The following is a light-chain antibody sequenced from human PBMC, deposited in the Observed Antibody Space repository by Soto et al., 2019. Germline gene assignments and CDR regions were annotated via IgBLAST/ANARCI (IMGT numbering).Light chain of an antibody. V-gene: IGKV1-9*01. Sequence: IQLTQSPSSLSASVGDRVTITCRASQGISNYLAWYQPKPGKTPRLLIYGATTLQSGVPSRLSGSGSGTDFALSIRSLQPEDFATYYCQQLKSYVTFGQGTRLEI. CDR2: GAT. CDR1: QGISNY. CDR3: QQLKSYVT. J-gene: IGKJ5*01.